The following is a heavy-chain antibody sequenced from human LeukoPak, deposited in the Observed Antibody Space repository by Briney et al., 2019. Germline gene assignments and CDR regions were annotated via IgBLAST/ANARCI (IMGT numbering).Heavy chain of an antibody. J-gene: IGHJ5*02. V-gene: IGHV1-2*02. Sequence: ASVKVSCKASGYTFTGYYMHWVRQAPGQGLEWMGWINPNSGGTNYAQKFQGRVTMTRDTSISTAYMELSRLRSDDTAVYYCARAPKPPSNWFDPWGQGTLVTVSS. CDR2: INPNSGGT. CDR3: ARAPKPPSNWFDP. D-gene: IGHD1-14*01. CDR1: GYTFTGYY.